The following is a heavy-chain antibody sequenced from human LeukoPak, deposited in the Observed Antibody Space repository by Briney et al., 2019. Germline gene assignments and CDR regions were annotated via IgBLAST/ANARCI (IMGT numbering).Heavy chain of an antibody. Sequence: PSETLSLTCAVYGGSFSGYYWSWIRQPPGKGLEWIGEINHSGSTNYNPSLKSRVTISVDTSKNQFSLKLSSVTAADTAVYYCARDSRNIVVVPAAGNFDPWGQGTLVTVSS. D-gene: IGHD2-2*01. CDR1: GGSFSGYY. J-gene: IGHJ5*02. CDR2: INHSGST. V-gene: IGHV4-34*01. CDR3: ARDSRNIVVVPAAGNFDP.